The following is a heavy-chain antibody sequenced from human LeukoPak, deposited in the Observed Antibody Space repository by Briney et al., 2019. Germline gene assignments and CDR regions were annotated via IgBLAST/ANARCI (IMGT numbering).Heavy chain of an antibody. V-gene: IGHV3-48*03. CDR2: ITASSTTI. J-gene: IGHJ5*02. Sequence: PGGSLRLSCAGSGFSFSNYEMNWVRQAPGKGLEWISYITASSTTIYYADSVKGRFTISRDNAKNSLYLQMNGLRGEDTAVYYCAKGPGARGHFNWFDPWGQGTLVTVSS. CDR1: GFSFSNYE. D-gene: IGHD5-12*01. CDR3: AKGPGARGHFNWFDP.